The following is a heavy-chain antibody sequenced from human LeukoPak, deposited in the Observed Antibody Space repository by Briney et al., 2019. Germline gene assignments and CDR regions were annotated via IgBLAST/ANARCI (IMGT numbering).Heavy chain of an antibody. J-gene: IGHJ6*03. V-gene: IGHV4-4*07. Sequence: KASETLSLTCTVSGGSISSYYWSWIRQPAGKGLEWIGRIYTSGSTNYNPSLKSRVTISVDTSKNQFSLKLSSVTAADTAVYYCARASGSYPRTYYYYMDVWGKGTTVTVSS. CDR1: GGSISSYY. CDR2: IYTSGST. CDR3: ARASGSYPRTYYYYMDV. D-gene: IGHD1-26*01.